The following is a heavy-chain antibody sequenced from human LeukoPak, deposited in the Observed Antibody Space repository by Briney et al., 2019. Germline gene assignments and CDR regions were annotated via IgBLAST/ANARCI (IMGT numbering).Heavy chain of an antibody. Sequence: PGGSLRLSCAASGFTFSSYSMNWVRQAPGKGLEWGSYISSSSSYIYYADSVKGRFTISRDNAKNSLYLQMNSLRAEDTAVYYCAKAKEGEQPPMFDYWGQGTLVTVSS. J-gene: IGHJ4*02. CDR2: ISSSSSYI. CDR3: AKAKEGEQPPMFDY. V-gene: IGHV3-21*04. CDR1: GFTFSSYS. D-gene: IGHD6-13*01.